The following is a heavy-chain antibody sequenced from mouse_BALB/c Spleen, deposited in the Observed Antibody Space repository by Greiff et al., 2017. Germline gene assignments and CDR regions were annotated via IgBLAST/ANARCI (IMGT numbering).Heavy chain of an antibody. Sequence: EVKLVESGGGLVKPGGSLKLSCAASGFTFSSYTMSWVRQTPEKRLEWVATISSGGSYTYYPDSVKGRFTISRDNAKNTLYLQMSSLKSEDTAMYYCTREVAIGYNYWGQGTTLTVSS. V-gene: IGHV5-6-4*01. CDR2: ISSGGSYT. D-gene: IGHD1-1*02. CDR3: TREVAIGYNY. J-gene: IGHJ2*01. CDR1: GFTFSSYT.